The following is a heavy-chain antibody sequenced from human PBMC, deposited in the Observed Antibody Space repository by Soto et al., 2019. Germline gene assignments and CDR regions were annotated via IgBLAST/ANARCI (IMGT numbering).Heavy chain of an antibody. CDR3: ARRSTIARRFDC. J-gene: IGHJ4*02. CDR2: TYYSGTT. V-gene: IGHV4-39*01. D-gene: IGHD3-9*01. Sequence: QLQLRESRPGLVKPSETLSLTCTVSGGSIISNNHYWGWIRPHPGKGLEGIGNTYYSGTTYYPQSLTSRRTMSVGRCKGQFSLKLRCMTVADTAVYSWARRSTIARRFDCWGQRTLVPVS. CDR1: GGSIISNNHY.